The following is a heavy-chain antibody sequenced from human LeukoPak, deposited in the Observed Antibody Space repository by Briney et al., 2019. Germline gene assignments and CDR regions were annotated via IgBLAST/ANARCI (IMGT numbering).Heavy chain of an antibody. D-gene: IGHD3-10*01. Sequence: PGGSLRLSYAPSGFTFSSYAMSWVRQAPGEGLEWVSAISGSGGSTYYADSVKGRFTISRDNSKNTLYLQMNSLRAEDTAVYYCAKGYYYGSGREFDYWGQGTLVTVSS. CDR3: AKGYYYGSGREFDY. J-gene: IGHJ4*02. CDR2: ISGSGGST. CDR1: GFTFSSYA. V-gene: IGHV3-23*01.